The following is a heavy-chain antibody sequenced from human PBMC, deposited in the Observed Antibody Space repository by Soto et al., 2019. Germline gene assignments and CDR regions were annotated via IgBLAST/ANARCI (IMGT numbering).Heavy chain of an antibody. Sequence: GGSLRLSCAVSGFTFNRFGMHWVRQPPGKGLEWVAVISYDGNNKFYADSVKGRFTISRDNSQNTLYLQMNSLRPEDTAMYYCGKAVDIFVRGVPPSDYWGQGTLVTVSS. CDR3: GKAVDIFVRGVPPSDY. CDR2: ISYDGNNK. D-gene: IGHD3-10*02. J-gene: IGHJ4*02. CDR1: GFTFNRFG. V-gene: IGHV3-30*18.